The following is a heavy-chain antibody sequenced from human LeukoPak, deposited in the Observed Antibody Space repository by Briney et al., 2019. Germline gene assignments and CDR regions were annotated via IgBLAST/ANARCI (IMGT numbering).Heavy chain of an antibody. CDR3: ARDPPLTRGLKLLFDP. D-gene: IGHD2-2*01. V-gene: IGHV1-69*04. Sequence: GASVKVSCKASGGTFSSYAISWVRPAPGQGLEWMGRIIPILGIANYAQKFQGRATITADKSTNTAYMELSSLRSEETAVYYCARDPPLTRGLKLLFDPWGQGTLVTVSS. J-gene: IGHJ5*02. CDR2: IIPILGIA. CDR1: GGTFSSYA.